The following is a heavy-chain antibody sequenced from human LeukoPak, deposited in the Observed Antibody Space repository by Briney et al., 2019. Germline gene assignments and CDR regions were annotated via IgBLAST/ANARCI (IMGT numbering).Heavy chain of an antibody. V-gene: IGHV3-9*01. CDR3: AKDKDSSGWYFPDY. Sequence: GGSLRLSCAASGFTFDDHAMHWVRQAPGKGLERVSGISWNSGSIGYADSVKGRFTISRDNAKNSLYLQMNSLRAEDTALYYCAKDKDSSGWYFPDYWGQGTLVTVSS. D-gene: IGHD6-19*01. CDR2: ISWNSGSI. J-gene: IGHJ4*02. CDR1: GFTFDDHA.